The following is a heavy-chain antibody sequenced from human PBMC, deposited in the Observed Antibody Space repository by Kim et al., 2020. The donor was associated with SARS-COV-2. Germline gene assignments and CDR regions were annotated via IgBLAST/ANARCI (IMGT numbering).Heavy chain of an antibody. V-gene: IGHV7-4-1*02. Sequence: ASVKVSCKASGYTFTSYAMNWVRQAPGQGLEWMGWINTNNGNPKYAQGFTGRFVFSLDTSASTAYLQISSLKAEDTAVYYCARAIEDYYDSSGFSHFLDYWGPGTLCTVSS. J-gene: IGHJ4*02. CDR1: GYTFTSYA. CDR2: INTNNGNP. D-gene: IGHD3-22*01. CDR3: ARAIEDYYDSSGFSHFLDY.